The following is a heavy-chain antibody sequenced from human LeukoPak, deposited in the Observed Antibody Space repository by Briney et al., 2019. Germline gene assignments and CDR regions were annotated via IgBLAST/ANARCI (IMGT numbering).Heavy chain of an antibody. V-gene: IGHV3-23*01. CDR2: IILTGGVST. D-gene: IGHD1-26*01. CDR3: AVGSYLGRNFDY. CDR1: GFTFSSYA. Sequence: GGSLRLSCAASGFTFSSYAMTWVRQAPRKGLEWVSAIILTGGVSTYYADSVKGRFTISRDNSKNTLYLQMNSLRAEDTAVYYSAVGSYLGRNFDYWGQGTLVTVSS. J-gene: IGHJ4*02.